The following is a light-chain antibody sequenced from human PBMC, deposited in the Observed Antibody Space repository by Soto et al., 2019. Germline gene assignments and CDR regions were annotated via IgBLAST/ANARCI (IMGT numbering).Light chain of an antibody. CDR1: QSVSGN. V-gene: IGKV3-11*01. CDR2: DAF. CDR3: QLCANWPPWP. J-gene: IGKJ1*01. Sequence: EIVLTQSPATLSLSPGERATLSCRASQSVSGNLAWYQQKPGQAPRLLIFDAFNRATGIPARFSGSGSATDFTLTISSLEPEDFAVYYCQLCANWPPWPFGQGTKVEIK.